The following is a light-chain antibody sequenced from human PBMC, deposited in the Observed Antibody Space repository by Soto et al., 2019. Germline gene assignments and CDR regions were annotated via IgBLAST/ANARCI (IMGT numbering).Light chain of an antibody. CDR1: QSVSSY. J-gene: IGKJ5*01. CDR2: DAS. Sequence: EIVLTQSPATLSLSPGERATLSCRASQSVSSYLGWYQQKPGQAPRLLIYDASNRATGIPARFSGSGSGTDFTLTISSLEPEDFAVYYCQQRSNWPTITFGQGTRLEIK. V-gene: IGKV3-11*01. CDR3: QQRSNWPTIT.